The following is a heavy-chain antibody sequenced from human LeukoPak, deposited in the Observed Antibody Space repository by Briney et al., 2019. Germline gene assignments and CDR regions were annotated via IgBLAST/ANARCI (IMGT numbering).Heavy chain of an antibody. CDR1: GYSFTNYW. CDR3: ARTMYSGGGSQHYYMDV. D-gene: IGHD6-19*01. Sequence: GESLKISCKGSGYSFTNYWIAWVRQMPGKGLEWMGIIYPGDSDTRYSPSFQGQVTISADKSFSTAYLQWSSLKPSDTAMYYCARTMYSGGGSQHYYMDVWGKGTTVTVSS. J-gene: IGHJ6*03. CDR2: IYPGDSDT. V-gene: IGHV5-51*01.